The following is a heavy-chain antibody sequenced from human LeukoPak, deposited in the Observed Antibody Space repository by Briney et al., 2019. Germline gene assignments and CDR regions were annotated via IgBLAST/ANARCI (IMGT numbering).Heavy chain of an antibody. D-gene: IGHD2-21*01. Sequence: SETLSLTCTVSGGSLSSYYWSWLRQPPGKGLEWIGYIYYSGSTNYNPSLKSRVTISVDTSKNQFSLKLSSVTAADTAVYYCARDIRYWFDPWGQGTLVTVSS. CDR3: ARDIRYWFDP. J-gene: IGHJ5*02. CDR2: IYYSGST. CDR1: GGSLSSYY. V-gene: IGHV4-59*01.